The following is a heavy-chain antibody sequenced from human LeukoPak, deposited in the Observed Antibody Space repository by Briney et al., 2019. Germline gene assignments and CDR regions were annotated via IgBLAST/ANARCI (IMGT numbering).Heavy chain of an antibody. V-gene: IGHV3-66*01. CDR2: IYGSTSA. J-gene: IGHJ4*02. CDR1: GFTVSSNY. CDR3: ARLNFGDDY. Sequence: GGSLRLSCAAFGFTVSSNYINWVRQAPGKGLEWVSLIYGSTSADYADSVKGRFTISRDTSMNTVYLQMNSLRAEDTAVYYCARLNFGDDYWGQGTLVTVSS. D-gene: IGHD4-17*01.